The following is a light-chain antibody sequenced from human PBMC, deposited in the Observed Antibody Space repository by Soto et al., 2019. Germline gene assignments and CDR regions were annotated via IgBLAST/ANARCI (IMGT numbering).Light chain of an antibody. Sequence: EIVMTQSPSTLSVSPGERATFSCRASQSVSRNLAWYQQKPGQAPRLLIYGASIRATGIPARFSGSGSGTEFTLTISSLQSEDFAVYYCQHYVTWPLTFGGGTKVDIK. CDR2: GAS. CDR3: QHYVTWPLT. J-gene: IGKJ4*01. CDR1: QSVSRN. V-gene: IGKV3-15*01.